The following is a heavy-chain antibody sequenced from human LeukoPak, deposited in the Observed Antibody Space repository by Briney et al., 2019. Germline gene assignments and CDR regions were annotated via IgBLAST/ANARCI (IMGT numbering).Heavy chain of an antibody. Sequence: GRSLRLSCGASGFSFSTYWMDWVRQAPGKGLEWVASIKEDGSRADYVDSVRGRFTVSRDNTKNSLFLQMNSLRVDDTAVYYCASDRAFSQFDYWGQGTLVTVSS. D-gene: IGHD3-10*01. CDR2: IKEDGSRA. CDR1: GFSFSTYW. J-gene: IGHJ4*02. V-gene: IGHV3-7*01. CDR3: ASDRAFSQFDY.